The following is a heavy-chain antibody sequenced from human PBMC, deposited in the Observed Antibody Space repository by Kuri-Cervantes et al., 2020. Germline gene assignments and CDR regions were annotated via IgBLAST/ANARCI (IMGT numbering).Heavy chain of an antibody. J-gene: IGHJ4*02. V-gene: IGHV3-23*01. CDR1: GFTFSSYT. CDR3: ARGNSSGWFDY. CDR2: ITSHGGSS. D-gene: IGHD6-19*01. Sequence: GESLKISCVASGFTFSSYTMAWVRQAPGKGLEWVSSITSHGGSSYYGDSVEGRFTISRDNSKNTLYLQMNSLRAEDTAVYYCARGNSSGWFDYWGQGTLVTVSS.